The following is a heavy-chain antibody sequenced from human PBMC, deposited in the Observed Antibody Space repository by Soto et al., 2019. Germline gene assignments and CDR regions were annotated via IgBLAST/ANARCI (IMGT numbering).Heavy chain of an antibody. CDR1: GFTFSSYS. CDR3: ARRYSNYVGYYYYGMDV. V-gene: IGHV3-21*01. J-gene: IGHJ6*02. D-gene: IGHD4-4*01. CDR2: ISSSSSYI. Sequence: PGGSLRLSCAASGFTFSSYSMSWVRQAPGEGLEWVSSISSSSSYIYYADSVKGRFTISRDNAKNSLYLQMNSLRAEDTAVYYCARRYSNYVGYYYYGMDVWGQGTTVTVSS.